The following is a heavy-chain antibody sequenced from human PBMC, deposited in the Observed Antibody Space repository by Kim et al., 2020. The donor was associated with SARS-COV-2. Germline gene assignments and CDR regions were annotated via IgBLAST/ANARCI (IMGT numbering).Heavy chain of an antibody. CDR2: IYYSGST. CDR1: GGSISSVGYY. D-gene: IGHD3-3*01. Sequence: SETLSLTCTVSGGSISSVGYYWSWIRQHPGKGLEWIGYIYYSGSTYYNPSLKSRVTISVDTSKNQFSLKLSSVTAADTAVYYCARDSHHYDFWSGYHEGFDPWGQGTLVTVSS. V-gene: IGHV4-31*03. J-gene: IGHJ5*02. CDR3: ARDSHHYDFWSGYHEGFDP.